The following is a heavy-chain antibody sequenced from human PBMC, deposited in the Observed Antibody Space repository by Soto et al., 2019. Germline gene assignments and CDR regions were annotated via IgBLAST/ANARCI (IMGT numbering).Heavy chain of an antibody. Sequence: SVKVSCKASGYTFTSYCISWGRQAPGQGLEWVGWISAYNGNTNYAQKLQGRVTMTTDTSTSTAYMELRSLRSDDTAVYYCARDHLWGDDYYGSSGYYPGFDYWGQGTLVTVSS. J-gene: IGHJ4*02. V-gene: IGHV1-18*01. CDR1: GYTFTSYC. CDR2: ISAYNGNT. D-gene: IGHD3-22*01. CDR3: ARDHLWGDDYYGSSGYYPGFDY.